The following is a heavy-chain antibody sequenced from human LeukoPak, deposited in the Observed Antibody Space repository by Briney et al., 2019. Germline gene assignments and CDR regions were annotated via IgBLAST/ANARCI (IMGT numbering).Heavy chain of an antibody. V-gene: IGHV4-38-2*02. CDR1: GYSISSGYY. Sequence: SETLSLTCTVSGYSISSGYYWGWIRQPPGKGLEWIGTIYHSGSTYYNPSLKSRVTISVDTSKNQFSLKLSSVTAADTAMYYCARDKIVVVTAPDAFHIWGQGTMVTVSS. CDR3: ARDKIVVVTAPDAFHI. D-gene: IGHD2-21*02. CDR2: IYHSGST. J-gene: IGHJ3*02.